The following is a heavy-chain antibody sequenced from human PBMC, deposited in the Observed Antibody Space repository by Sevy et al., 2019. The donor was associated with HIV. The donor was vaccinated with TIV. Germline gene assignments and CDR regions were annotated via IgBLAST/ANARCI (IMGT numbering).Heavy chain of an antibody. CDR1: GFAFSSHA. V-gene: IGHV3-30-3*01. J-gene: IGHJ4*01. Sequence: GGSLRLSCAASGFAFSSHAMHWVRQAPGKGLEWVGVISYEGTDTFYAASVEGRFTISRDNSKNMLSLQINSLRPEDTAVYYCARDGGYSIKWYPLYWGQGTLVTVSS. CDR3: ARDGGYSIKWYPLY. D-gene: IGHD6-13*01. CDR2: ISYEGTDT.